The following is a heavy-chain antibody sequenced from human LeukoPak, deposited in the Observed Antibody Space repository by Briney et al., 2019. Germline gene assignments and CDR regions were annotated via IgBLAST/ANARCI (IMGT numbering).Heavy chain of an antibody. CDR2: IYYSGST. CDR3: ARGPIFYRSDY. D-gene: IGHD3-3*02. Sequence: SETLSLTCTVSGGSISSYYWSWIRQPPGKGLEWIGYIYYSGSTNYNPSLKSRVTISVDTSKNQFSLKLSSVTAADTAVYYCARGPIFYRSDYWGQGTLVTVSS. CDR1: GGSISSYY. J-gene: IGHJ4*02. V-gene: IGHV4-59*01.